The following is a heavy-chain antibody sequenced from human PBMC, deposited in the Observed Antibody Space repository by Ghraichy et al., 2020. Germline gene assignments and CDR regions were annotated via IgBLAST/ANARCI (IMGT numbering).Heavy chain of an antibody. CDR3: ASPSLAGGSYYPNWFDP. V-gene: IGHV3-48*01. J-gene: IGHJ5*02. D-gene: IGHD1-26*01. CDR1: GFTFSSYS. CDR2: ISSRSNTI. Sequence: GGSLRLSCAASGFTFSSYSMNWVRQAPGKGLEWVSFISSRSNTIYYADSVKGRFTISRDNAKNSLYLQMNSLRAEDTAVYYCASPSLAGGSYYPNWFDPWGQGTLVTVSS.